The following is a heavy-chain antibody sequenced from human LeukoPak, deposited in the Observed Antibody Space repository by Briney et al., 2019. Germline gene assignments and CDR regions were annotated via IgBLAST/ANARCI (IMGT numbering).Heavy chain of an antibody. CDR2: IYYSGST. CDR3: ATGRWEPSVFDI. V-gene: IGHV4-39*07. J-gene: IGHJ3*02. Sequence: SETLSLTCTVSGGSISSSSYYWGWIRQPPGKGLEWIGSIYYSGSTYYNPSLKSRVTISVDTSKNQFSLKLSSVTAADTAVYYCATGRWEPSVFDIWGQGTMVTVSS. D-gene: IGHD1-26*01. CDR1: GGSISSSSYY.